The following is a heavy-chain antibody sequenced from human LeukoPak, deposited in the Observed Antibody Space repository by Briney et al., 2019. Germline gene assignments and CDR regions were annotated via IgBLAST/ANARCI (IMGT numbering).Heavy chain of an antibody. D-gene: IGHD6-13*01. CDR2: IYPGDSDT. Sequence: GESLKLYCKGSGYSFTSYWIGWVRQMPGKGLEWMGIIYPGDSDTSYSPSFQGQVTMSADKSISAAYLQWRSLNASDTAIYYSASNTLEGYGRSWSPFDYWGQGTLVTVPS. J-gene: IGHJ4*02. V-gene: IGHV5-51*01. CDR3: ASNTLEGYGRSWSPFDY. CDR1: GYSFTSYW.